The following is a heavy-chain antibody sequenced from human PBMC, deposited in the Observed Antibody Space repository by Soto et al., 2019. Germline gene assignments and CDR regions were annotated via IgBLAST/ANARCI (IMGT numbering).Heavy chain of an antibody. CDR1: GFTFSSYA. Sequence: GGSLRLSCAASGFTFSSYAMSWVRQAPGKGLEWVSAISGSGGSTYYADSVKGRFTISRDNSKNTLYLQMNSLRAEDTAVYYCAKGRYCSGGSCLNYYYYGMDVWGQGTTVTVSS. D-gene: IGHD2-15*01. CDR2: ISGSGGST. CDR3: AKGRYCSGGSCLNYYYYGMDV. V-gene: IGHV3-23*01. J-gene: IGHJ6*02.